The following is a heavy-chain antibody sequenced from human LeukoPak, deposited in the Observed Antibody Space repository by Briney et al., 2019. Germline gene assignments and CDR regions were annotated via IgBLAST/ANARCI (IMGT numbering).Heavy chain of an antibody. D-gene: IGHD3-22*01. CDR2: IYYSGST. Sequence: SQTLSLTCTVSGGSISSGDYYWSWIRQPPGKGLEWIGYIYYSGSTYYNPSLKSRVTISVDTSKNQFSLKLSSVTAADTAVYYCARYYYDSSGYYYVQYFDYWGQGTLVTVSS. V-gene: IGHV4-30-4*01. J-gene: IGHJ4*02. CDR1: GGSISSGDYY. CDR3: ARYYYDSSGYYYVQYFDY.